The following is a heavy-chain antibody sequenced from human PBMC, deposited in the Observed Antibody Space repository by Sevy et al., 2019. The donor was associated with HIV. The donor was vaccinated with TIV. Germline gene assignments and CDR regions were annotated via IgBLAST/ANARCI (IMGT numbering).Heavy chain of an antibody. CDR3: ATAPGYYDSSPFDY. CDR1: GFTFSNAW. J-gene: IGHJ4*02. Sequence: GGSLRLSCAVSGFTFSNAWMNWVRQAPGTGLQWVGLIKSKIDGETTDYDAPVKGRLTISRDDSKNTVYLQMNSLKTEDTAVYYCATAPGYYDSSPFDYWGPGTLVTVSS. D-gene: IGHD3-22*01. V-gene: IGHV3-15*01. CDR2: IKSKIDGETT.